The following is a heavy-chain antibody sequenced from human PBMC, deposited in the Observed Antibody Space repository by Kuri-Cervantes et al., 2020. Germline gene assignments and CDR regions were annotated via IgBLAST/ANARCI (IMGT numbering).Heavy chain of an antibody. Sequence: SETLSLTCTVSGGSISSYYWSWIRQPPGKGLEWIGYIYYSGSTNYNPSLKSRVTISVDTSKNQFSLKLSSVTAADTAVYYCARDLTYDFWSGYYTGGYGMDVWGQGTTVPSP. CDR2: IYYSGST. CDR3: ARDLTYDFWSGYYTGGYGMDV. CDR1: GGSISSYY. D-gene: IGHD3-3*01. V-gene: IGHV4-59*01. J-gene: IGHJ6*02.